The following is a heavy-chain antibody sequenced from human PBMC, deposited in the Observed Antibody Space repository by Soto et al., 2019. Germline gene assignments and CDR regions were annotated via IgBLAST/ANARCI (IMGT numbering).Heavy chain of an antibody. J-gene: IGHJ3*02. V-gene: IGHV3-23*01. CDR2: ISSTGGNT. CDR1: GFTFSNFG. CDR3: ARSELRSHDAFGI. Sequence: GGSLRLSCAASGFTFSNFGMSWVRQPPGKGLEWVSAISSTGGNTYYADSVKGRFTISRDNSKNTLSLQMNSLRVEDTAVYYYARSELRSHDAFGIWGQGTMVTVAS. D-gene: IGHD2-21*01.